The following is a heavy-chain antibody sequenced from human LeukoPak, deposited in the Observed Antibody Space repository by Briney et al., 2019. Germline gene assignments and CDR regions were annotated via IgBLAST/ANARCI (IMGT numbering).Heavy chain of an antibody. CDR2: ISSSGSIR. D-gene: IGHD3-10*01. V-gene: IGHV3-48*02. CDR1: GLTFSTYS. J-gene: IGHJ5*02. CDR3: ARGVIWFGESPKNWLGPDP. Sequence: PGGSLRLSCGVSGLTFSTYSMNWVRQAPGKGLEWISYISSSGSIRYYADSVKGRFTISRDNAKNSLYLQMNSLRDEDTAVYYCARGVIWFGESPKNWLGPDPWGQGTLVTVSS.